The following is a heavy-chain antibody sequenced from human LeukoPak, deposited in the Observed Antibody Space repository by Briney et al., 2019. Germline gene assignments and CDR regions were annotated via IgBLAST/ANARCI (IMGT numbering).Heavy chain of an antibody. V-gene: IGHV3-43*02. D-gene: IGHD6-19*01. J-gene: IGHJ5*02. CDR2: ISGDGGGA. Sequence: GGSLRLSCAAAGFTFVEYAMDWGRQAPGKGLELVSFISGDGGGAYYAGSVKGRFTISRDNTTTSLYMQMNSLATAHTALYYCARDKDTTGWLSWGQGTRVTVSS. CDR3: ARDKDTTGWLS. CDR1: GFTFVEYA.